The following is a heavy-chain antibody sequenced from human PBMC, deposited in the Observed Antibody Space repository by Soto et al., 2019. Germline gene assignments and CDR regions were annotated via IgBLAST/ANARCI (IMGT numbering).Heavy chain of an antibody. CDR1: GGTFSSYT. D-gene: IGHD2-15*01. CDR3: ASGYCSGGSCYLNDAFDI. V-gene: IGHV1-69*02. CDR2: IIPILGIA. Sequence: QVQLVQSGAEVKKPGSSVKVSCKASGGTFSSYTISWVRQAPGQGLEWMGRIIPILGIANYAQKFQGRVTITADKSTSTAYMELSSLRSDDTAVYYCASGYCSGGSCYLNDAFDIWGQGTMVTVSS. J-gene: IGHJ3*02.